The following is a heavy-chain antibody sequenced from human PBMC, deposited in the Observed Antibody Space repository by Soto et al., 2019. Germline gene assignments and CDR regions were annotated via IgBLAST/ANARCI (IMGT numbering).Heavy chain of an antibody. CDR2: IYWDDDK. Sequence: SGPTLVNPTQTLTLTCTFSGFSLSTSGVGVGWIRQPPGKALEWLALIYWDDDKRYSPSLKSRLTITKDTSKHQVVLTITNMDPVDTAKYYCALSWYCSGGSGYYIYYFAYWGQGTLVTVSS. CDR3: ALSWYCSGGSGYYIYYFAY. V-gene: IGHV2-5*02. J-gene: IGHJ4*02. D-gene: IGHD2-15*01. CDR1: GFSLSTSGVG.